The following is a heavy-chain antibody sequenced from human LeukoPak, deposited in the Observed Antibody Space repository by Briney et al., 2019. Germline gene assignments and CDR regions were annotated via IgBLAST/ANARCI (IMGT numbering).Heavy chain of an antibody. CDR1: GYSFTSHW. D-gene: IGHD4-17*01. CDR2: IYPGDSDT. CDR3: ARLTSTVTFRTEWAFAI. J-gene: IGHJ3*02. Sequence: GESLKIFCKGSGYSFTSHWIGGVRQMTRKGLEWKGIIYPGDSDTRYSTSFQGKVPISADKSISTAYLQWSSLKASDTAMYYCARLTSTVTFRTEWAFAIWGQGTMVTVSS. V-gene: IGHV5-51*01.